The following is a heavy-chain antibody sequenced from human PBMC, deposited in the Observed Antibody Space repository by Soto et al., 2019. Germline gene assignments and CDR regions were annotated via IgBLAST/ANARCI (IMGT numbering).Heavy chain of an antibody. V-gene: IGHV3-33*01. CDR1: GFTFSSYG. CDR2: IWFDGSNK. Sequence: QVQLVESGGGVVQSGMSLRLSCVASGFTFSSYGMHWVRQAPGKGLEWVALIWFDGSNKYYADSMKGRFTISRDNSKNTLYLEVNSLRVEDTAVYYCARGGGDFGADYWGQGTLLTVS. CDR3: ARGGGDFGADY. D-gene: IGHD4-17*01. J-gene: IGHJ4*02.